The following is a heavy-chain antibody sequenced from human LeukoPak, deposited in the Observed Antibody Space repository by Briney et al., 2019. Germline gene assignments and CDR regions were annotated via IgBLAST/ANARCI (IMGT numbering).Heavy chain of an antibody. Sequence: SETLSLTCTVSGGSISSSSYYWGWIRQPPGKGLERIGSIYYSGSTNYNPSLKSRVTISVDTSKNQFSLKLSSVTAADTAVYYCARLTSSSSGSSFDYWGQGTLVTVSS. D-gene: IGHD6-13*01. V-gene: IGHV4-39*07. CDR1: GGSISSSSYY. CDR3: ARLTSSSSGSSFDY. CDR2: IYYSGST. J-gene: IGHJ4*02.